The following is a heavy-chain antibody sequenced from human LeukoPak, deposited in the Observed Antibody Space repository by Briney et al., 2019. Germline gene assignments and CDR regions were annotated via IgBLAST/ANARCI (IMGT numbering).Heavy chain of an antibody. D-gene: IGHD7-27*01. CDR3: AKDGVWGYIDY. CDR2: IYSGGST. J-gene: IGHJ4*02. V-gene: IGHV3-53*01. Sequence: GGSLRLSCAASGFTVSSNYMSWVRQAPGKGLEWVSVIYSGGSTYYADSVKGRFTISRDKSKSTVYLQMNSLRVDDTAVYFCAKDGVWGYIDYWGQGTLVIVSP. CDR1: GFTVSSNY.